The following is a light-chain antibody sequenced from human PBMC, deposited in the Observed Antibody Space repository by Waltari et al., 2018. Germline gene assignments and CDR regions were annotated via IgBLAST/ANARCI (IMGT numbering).Light chain of an antibody. V-gene: IGLV2-14*01. CDR1: SNDVGFYNY. CDR3: SAYTSTSALV. J-gene: IGLJ1*01. CDR2: EVS. Sequence: QSALTQPASVSGSPGQSITISCTGTSNDVGFYNYVSWYQQHPGKAPKVIIYEVSNRPSGVFNRFSGSKSGNTASLTISGLQPEDEADYHCSAYTSTSALVFGTGTKVTVL.